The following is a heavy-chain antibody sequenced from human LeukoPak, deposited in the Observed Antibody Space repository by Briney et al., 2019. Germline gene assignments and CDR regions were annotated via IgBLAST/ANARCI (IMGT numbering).Heavy chain of an antibody. CDR2: ISAGGSST. CDR3: AKPSAISGSYNFDY. J-gene: IGHJ4*02. Sequence: PGGSLRLSCAASGFTFSSYAMFWVRQAPGEGLEWVSSISAGGSSTSYADSVKGRFTISRDNSKNTLYLQMNSLRAEDTAEYYFAKPSAISGSYNFDYWGQGTLVPVSS. D-gene: IGHD1-26*01. V-gene: IGHV3-23*01. CDR1: GFTFSSYA.